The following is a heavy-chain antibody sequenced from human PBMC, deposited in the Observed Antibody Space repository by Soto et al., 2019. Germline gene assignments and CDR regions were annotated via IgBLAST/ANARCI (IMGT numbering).Heavy chain of an antibody. V-gene: IGHV3-43D*03. CDR2: ISWDGGST. Sequence: GGSLRLSCAASGFTFDDYAMHWVRQAPGKGLEWVSLISWDGGSTYYADSVKGRFTISRDNSKNSLYLQMNSLRAEDTALYYCAKDIGARKQQLGYYYYGMDVWGQGTTVTVSS. D-gene: IGHD6-13*01. J-gene: IGHJ6*02. CDR3: AKDIGARKQQLGYYYYGMDV. CDR1: GFTFDDYA.